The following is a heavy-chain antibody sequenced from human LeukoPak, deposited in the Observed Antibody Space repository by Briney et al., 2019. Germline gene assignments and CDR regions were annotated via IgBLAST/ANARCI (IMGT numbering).Heavy chain of an antibody. CDR3: ARVPVNIWENWFDP. CDR2: IYYVGNT. V-gene: IGHV4-59*12. Sequence: SETLSLTCTVSGGSISSYYWSWIRQPPGKGLEWIGSIYYVGNTYYNPSLKSRVTISVDTSKNQFSLKLTSVTAADTAVYYCARVPVNIWENWFDPWGQGTLVTVSS. CDR1: GGSISSYY. J-gene: IGHJ5*02. D-gene: IGHD1-26*01.